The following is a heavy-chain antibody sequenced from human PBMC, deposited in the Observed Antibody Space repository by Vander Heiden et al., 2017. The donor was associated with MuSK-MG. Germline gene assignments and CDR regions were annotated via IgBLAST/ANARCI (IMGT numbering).Heavy chain of an antibody. Sequence: EVHLVESGGGLVQPGGSLSLYCAAYGFTVSSTYISWVRQDPWQGLEWVSVIYSGGRTYHADSVKGRFTISRYNSKNTLYLQMNSLRAEDTAVYYCARAKTYYDYVWGSYRRLYYFDYWGQGTLVTVSS. D-gene: IGHD3-16*02. CDR3: ARAKTYYDYVWGSYRRLYYFDY. V-gene: IGHV3-66*01. CDR2: IYSGGRT. CDR1: GFTVSSTY. J-gene: IGHJ4*02.